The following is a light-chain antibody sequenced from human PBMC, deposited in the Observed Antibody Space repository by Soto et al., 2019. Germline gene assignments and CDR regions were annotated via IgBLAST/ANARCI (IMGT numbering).Light chain of an antibody. CDR3: MQGTHWPWT. Sequence: DVVMTQSPLSLPVTLGQPASISCRSSQGLVYSDGNIYLHWFQQRPGQSPRLLIYMVSNRDSGVPDRFSGSGSGTAFTLKISRVEAEDVGVYYCMQGTHWPWTFGQGTKVEIK. CDR2: MVS. J-gene: IGKJ1*01. V-gene: IGKV2-30*01. CDR1: QGLVYSDGNIY.